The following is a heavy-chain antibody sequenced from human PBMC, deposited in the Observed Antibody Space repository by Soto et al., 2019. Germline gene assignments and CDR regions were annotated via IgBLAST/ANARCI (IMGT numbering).Heavy chain of an antibody. CDR2: IYYSGST. V-gene: IGHV4-59*01. CDR1: GGSISSYY. Sequence: SETLSLTCTVSGGSISSYYWSWIRQPPGKGLEWIGYIYYSGSTNYNPSLKSRVTISVDTSKNQFSLKLSSVTAADTAVYYCARETVGSSSSSSYYYYMDVWGKGTTVTVSS. D-gene: IGHD6-6*01. J-gene: IGHJ6*03. CDR3: ARETVGSSSSSSYYYYMDV.